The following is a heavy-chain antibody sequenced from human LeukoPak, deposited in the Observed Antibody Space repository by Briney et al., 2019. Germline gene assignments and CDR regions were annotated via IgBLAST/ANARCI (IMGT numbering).Heavy chain of an antibody. D-gene: IGHD3-3*01. CDR2: IYYIGNT. J-gene: IGHJ5*02. Sequence: SETLSLTCTVSGGSISSSNYYWGWIRQPPGKGLEWIGSIYYIGNTYYNPSLKSRVTISVDMSKNQFSLKLSSVTAADTAVYYCSRGPHGVVAIWNWLDPWGPGTLVTVSS. CDR3: SRGPHGVVAIWNWLDP. CDR1: GGSISSSNYY. V-gene: IGHV4-39*07.